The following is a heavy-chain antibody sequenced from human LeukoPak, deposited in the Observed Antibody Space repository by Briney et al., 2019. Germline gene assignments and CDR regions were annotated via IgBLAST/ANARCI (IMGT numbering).Heavy chain of an antibody. D-gene: IGHD2-15*01. CDR1: GGTFSSYA. CDR2: IIPIFGTA. J-gene: IGHJ5*02. CDR3: ARDDWLRYCSGGSCRFDP. V-gene: IGHV1-69*13. Sequence: SVKVSCKAPGGTFSSYAISWVRQAPGQGLEWMGGIIPIFGTANYAQNFQGRVTITADESTSTAYMELSSLRSDDTAVYYRARDDWLRYCSGGSCRFDPWGQGTRVTVSS.